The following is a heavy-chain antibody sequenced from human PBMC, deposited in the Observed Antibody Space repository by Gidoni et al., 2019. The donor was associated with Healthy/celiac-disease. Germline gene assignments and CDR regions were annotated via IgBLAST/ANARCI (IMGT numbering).Heavy chain of an antibody. J-gene: IGHJ6*02. V-gene: IGHV1-69*01. Sequence: QVQLVQSGAEVKKPGSSVKVSCKASGGTFSSYALSWVRQAPGQGLEWMGGIIPIFGTANDAQKFQGRVTITADESTSTAYMELSSLRSEYTAVYYCAREKAEVPAAISSEAPQTERKNYYYYGMDVWGQGTTVTVSS. CDR2: IIPIFGTA. D-gene: IGHD2-2*01. CDR1: GGTFSSYA. CDR3: AREKAEVPAAISSEAPQTERKNYYYYGMDV.